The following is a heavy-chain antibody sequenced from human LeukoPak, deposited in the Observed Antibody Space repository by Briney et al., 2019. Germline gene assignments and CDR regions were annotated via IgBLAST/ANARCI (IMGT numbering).Heavy chain of an antibody. J-gene: IGHJ6*03. D-gene: IGHD1-7*01. CDR1: GGSMITDTFY. CDR2: MYSNGGGR. Sequence: SETLSLTCTVSGGSMITDTFYWVWIRQPPGKGLEWIANMYSNGGGRQYNRSLTNRVSISVDTSKNQFFLNLNSVTAADTAIYYCTSRTYSTYMDVWGQGTTVTVSS. V-gene: IGHV4-39*01. CDR3: TSRTYSTYMDV.